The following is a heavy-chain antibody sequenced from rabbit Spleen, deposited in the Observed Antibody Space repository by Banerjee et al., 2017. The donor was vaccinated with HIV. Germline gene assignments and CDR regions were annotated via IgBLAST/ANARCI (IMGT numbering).Heavy chain of an antibody. CDR2: IDPVFGST. J-gene: IGHJ4*01. D-gene: IGHD3-1*01. CDR3: VRDTWNFNL. Sequence: QLKESGGGLVQPGGSLKLSCKASGFDFSRYGVSWVRQAPGKGLEWIGYIDPVFGSTYYASWVNGRFTISRHNAQNTLYLQLNSLTAADTATYFCVRDTWNFNLWGPGTLVTVS. CDR1: GFDFSRYG. V-gene: IGHV1S7*01.